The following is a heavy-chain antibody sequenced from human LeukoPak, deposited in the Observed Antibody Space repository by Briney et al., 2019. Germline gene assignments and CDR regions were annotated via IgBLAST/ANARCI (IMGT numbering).Heavy chain of an antibody. CDR3: ARDGTRLLGYGMDV. D-gene: IGHD2-2*01. Sequence: SETLSLTCTVSGGSISSGGYYWSWIRQHPGKGLEWIGYIYYSGSTYYNPSLKSRVTISVDTSKNQFSLKLSSVTAADTAVYYCARDGTRLLGYGMDVWGQGTTVTVSS. V-gene: IGHV4-31*03. CDR2: IYYSGST. J-gene: IGHJ6*02. CDR1: GGSISSGGYY.